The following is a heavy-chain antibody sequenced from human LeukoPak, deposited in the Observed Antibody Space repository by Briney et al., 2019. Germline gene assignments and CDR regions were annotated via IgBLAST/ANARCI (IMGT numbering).Heavy chain of an antibody. CDR2: IYYSGST. D-gene: IGHD3-22*01. J-gene: IGHJ4*02. CDR3: ARESYYDSRNY. Sequence: SETPSLTCTVSGGSISSSSYYWGWIRQPPGKGLEWIGSIYYSGSTYYNPSLKSRVTISVDTSKNQFSLKLSSVTAADTAVYYCARESYYDSRNYWGQGTLVTVSS. CDR1: GGSISSSSYY. V-gene: IGHV4-39*07.